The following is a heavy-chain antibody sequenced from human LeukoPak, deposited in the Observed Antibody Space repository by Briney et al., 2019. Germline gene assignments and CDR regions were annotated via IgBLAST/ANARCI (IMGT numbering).Heavy chain of an antibody. CDR1: GFTFSSYA. D-gene: IGHD2-2*02. CDR3: ADLIPDDAFDI. CDR2: ISYDGSNK. V-gene: IGHV3-30-3*01. Sequence: GGSLRLSCAASGFTFSSYAMHWVRQAPGKGLEWVAVISYDGSNKYYADSVKGRFTISRDNSKKTLYLQMNSLRAEDTAVYYCADLIPDDAFDIWGQGTMVTVSS. J-gene: IGHJ3*02.